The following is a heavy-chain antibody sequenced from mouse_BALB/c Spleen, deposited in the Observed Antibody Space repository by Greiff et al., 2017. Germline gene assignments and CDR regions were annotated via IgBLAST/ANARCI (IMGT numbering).Heavy chain of an antibody. Sequence: EVKVVESGGGLVQPGGSLRLSCATSGFTFSDFYMEWVRQPPGKRLEWIAASRNKANDYKTEYSASVKGPFIVSRATSQSILYLQINALSAEDTAIYYGASDATGYGRSWFAYWGQGTLVTVSA. V-gene: IGHV7-1*02. CDR1: GFTFSDFY. CDR3: ASDATGYGRSWFAY. CDR2: SRNKANDYKT. J-gene: IGHJ3*01. D-gene: IGHD1-1*01.